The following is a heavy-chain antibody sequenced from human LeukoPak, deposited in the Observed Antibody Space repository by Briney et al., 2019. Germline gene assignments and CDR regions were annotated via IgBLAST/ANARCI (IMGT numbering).Heavy chain of an antibody. CDR3: VRASPPDYDFWSGYYTH. CDR2: ISGYNGDT. D-gene: IGHD3-3*01. Sequence: ASVKVSCKASGYTFTSYGISWVRQAPGQGLEWMGWISGYNGDTNYAQKLQGRVTMTTDTSTSTAYMELRSLRSDDTAVYYCVRASPPDYDFWSGYYTHWGPGTLVTVAS. V-gene: IGHV1-18*01. J-gene: IGHJ4*02. CDR1: GYTFTSYG.